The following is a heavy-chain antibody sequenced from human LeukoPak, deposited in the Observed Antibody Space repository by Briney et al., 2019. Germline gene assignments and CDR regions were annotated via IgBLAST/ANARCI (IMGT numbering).Heavy chain of an antibody. J-gene: IGHJ4*02. CDR3: ARDASGWYGFDY. D-gene: IGHD6-19*01. Sequence: PGRSLRLSCAASGFTFSSYGMHWVRQAPGKGLEWVAVIWYDGSNKYYADSVKGRFTISRDNAKSSLYLQMNSLRDEDTAVYYCARDASGWYGFDYWGQGTLVTVSP. V-gene: IGHV3-33*01. CDR2: IWYDGSNK. CDR1: GFTFSSYG.